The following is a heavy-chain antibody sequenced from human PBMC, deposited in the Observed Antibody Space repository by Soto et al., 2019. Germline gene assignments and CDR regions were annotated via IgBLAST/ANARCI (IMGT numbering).Heavy chain of an antibody. V-gene: IGHV4-39*07. J-gene: IGHJ6*02. CDR3: ARGGLVVPAAIDPYYYYGMDV. CDR2: IYYSGST. D-gene: IGHD2-2*02. CDR1: GGSISSSSYY. Sequence: SETLSLTCTVSGGSISSSSYYWGWIRQPPGKGLEWIGSIYYSGSTYYNPSLKSRVTISVDTSKNQFSLKLSSVTAADTAVYYCARGGLVVPAAIDPYYYYGMDVWGQGTTVTVSS.